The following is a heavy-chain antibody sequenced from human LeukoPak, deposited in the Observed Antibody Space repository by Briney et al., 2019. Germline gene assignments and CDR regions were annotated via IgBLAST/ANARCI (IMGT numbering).Heavy chain of an antibody. CDR3: AKYGSVMTTVTTIDY. Sequence: GGSLRLSCAASGFTFSSYAMSWVRQAPGKGLEWVSAISGSGGSTYYADSVKGRFTISRDNSKNTLYLQINSLRAEDTAVYYCAKYGSVMTTVTTIDYWGQGTLVTVSS. CDR1: GFTFSSYA. V-gene: IGHV3-23*01. CDR2: ISGSGGST. J-gene: IGHJ4*02. D-gene: IGHD4-11*01.